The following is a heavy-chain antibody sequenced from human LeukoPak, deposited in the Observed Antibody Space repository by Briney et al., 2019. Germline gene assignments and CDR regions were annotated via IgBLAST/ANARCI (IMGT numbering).Heavy chain of an antibody. D-gene: IGHD3-9*01. Sequence: GGSLRLSCAASGFTFSSYSMNWVRQAPGKGLEWVSSISSSSSYIYYADSVKGRFTISRDNAKNSLYLQMNSLRAEDMAVYYCARDYYDILTGYEGAFDIWGQGTMVTVSS. J-gene: IGHJ3*02. CDR3: ARDYYDILTGYEGAFDI. CDR2: ISSSSSYI. CDR1: GFTFSSYS. V-gene: IGHV3-21*01.